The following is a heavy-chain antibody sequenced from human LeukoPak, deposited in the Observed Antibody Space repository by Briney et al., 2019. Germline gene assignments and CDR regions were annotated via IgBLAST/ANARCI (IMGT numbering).Heavy chain of an antibody. CDR1: GFTFSSYW. CDR2: IKQDGSEK. V-gene: IGHV3-7*01. Sequence: GGSLRLSCAASGFTFSSYWMSWVRQAPGKGLEWVANIKQDGSEKYYVDSVKGRFTISRDNAKNSLYLQMNSLRAEDTAVYYCARGLGYSYEYYFDYWGQGTLVTVSS. D-gene: IGHD5-18*01. J-gene: IGHJ4*02. CDR3: ARGLGYSYEYYFDY.